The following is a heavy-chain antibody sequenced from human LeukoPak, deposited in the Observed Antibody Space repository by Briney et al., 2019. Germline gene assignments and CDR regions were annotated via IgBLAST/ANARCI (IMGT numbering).Heavy chain of an antibody. CDR3: APVPYSSSWYFDY. D-gene: IGHD6-13*01. CDR1: GGTFSSYA. Sequence: SVKVSCKASGGTFSSYAISWVRQAPGQGLEWMGGIIPIFGTANYAQKFQERVTITRDMSTSTAYMELSSLRSEDTAVYYCAPVPYSSSWYFDYWGQGTLVTVSS. J-gene: IGHJ4*02. CDR2: IIPIFGTA. V-gene: IGHV1-69*05.